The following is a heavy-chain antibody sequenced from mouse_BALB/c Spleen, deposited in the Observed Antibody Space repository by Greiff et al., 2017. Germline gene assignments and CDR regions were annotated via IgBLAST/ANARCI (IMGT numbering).Heavy chain of an antibody. Sequence: EVKVVESGGGLVKPGGSLKLSCAASGFTFSSYAMSWVRQTPEKRLEWVATISSGGSYTYYPDSVKGRFTISRDNAKNTLYLQMSSLRSEDTAMYYCARHSGTTGFDYWGQGTTLTVSS. CDR2: ISSGGSYT. J-gene: IGHJ2*01. CDR1: GFTFSSYA. D-gene: IGHD1-1*01. CDR3: ARHSGTTGFDY. V-gene: IGHV5-9-3*01.